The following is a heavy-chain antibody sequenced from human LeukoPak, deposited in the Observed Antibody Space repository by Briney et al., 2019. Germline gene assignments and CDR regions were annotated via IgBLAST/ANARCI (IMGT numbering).Heavy chain of an antibody. CDR2: ISDSGGST. Sequence: TGGSLRLSCAASGFTFTSYGMSWVRQAPGKGLEWVSSISDSGGSTYYADSVKGRFIISRDNSKYTLYVQMNSLRAEDTAVYYCAKFGRSSIVKRRGHYWYFDLWGRGTLVTVSS. V-gene: IGHV3-23*01. CDR1: GFTFTSYG. J-gene: IGHJ2*01. D-gene: IGHD1-1*01. CDR3: AKFGRSSIVKRRGHYWYFDL.